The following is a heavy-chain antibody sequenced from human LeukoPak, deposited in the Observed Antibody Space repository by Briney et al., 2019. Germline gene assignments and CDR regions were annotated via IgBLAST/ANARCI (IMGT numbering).Heavy chain of an antibody. Sequence: PGGSLRLSCTLSGVSVTDTLIDWVRQAPGKGPEWVALIYLHAGPVYADSVKGRFTISRDNSENTLFLQIRSLSAEDTAVYYCVKDRSGGSGTLFPTFEYWGQGSLVTVSS. V-gene: IGHV3-53*01. CDR2: IYLHAGP. CDR3: VKDRSGGSGTLFPTFEY. D-gene: IGHD3-10*01. J-gene: IGHJ4*02. CDR1: GVSVTDTL.